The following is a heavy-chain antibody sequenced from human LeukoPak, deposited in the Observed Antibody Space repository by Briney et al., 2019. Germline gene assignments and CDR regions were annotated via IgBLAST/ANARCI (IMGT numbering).Heavy chain of an antibody. CDR3: AKSKSGCSSTSCYAISFDY. CDR1: GYSISSGYY. V-gene: IGHV3-23*01. J-gene: IGHJ4*02. CDR2: ISGSGSST. D-gene: IGHD2-2*01. Sequence: PSETLSLTCAVSGYSISSGYYWGWIRQPPGKGLEWVSAISGSGSSTYYADSVKGRFTISRDNSNNTLYLQMNSLRAEDTAVYYCAKSKSGCSSTSCYAISFDYWGQGTLVTVSS.